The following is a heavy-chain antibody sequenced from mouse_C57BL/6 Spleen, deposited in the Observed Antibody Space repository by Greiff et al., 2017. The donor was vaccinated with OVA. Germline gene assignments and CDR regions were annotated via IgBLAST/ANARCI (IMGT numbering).Heavy chain of an antibody. CDR2: IDPSDSET. J-gene: IGHJ4*01. Sequence: VQLQQPGAELVRPGSSVKLSCKASGYTFTSYWMHWVKQRPIQGLEWIGNIDPSDSETHYTHKFKDKATLTVDKSSSTAYMQLSSLTSEDSAVYYCARRPGNYYAMDYWGQGTSVTVSS. CDR1: GYTFTSYW. V-gene: IGHV1-52*01. CDR3: ARRPGNYYAMDY. D-gene: IGHD4-1*01.